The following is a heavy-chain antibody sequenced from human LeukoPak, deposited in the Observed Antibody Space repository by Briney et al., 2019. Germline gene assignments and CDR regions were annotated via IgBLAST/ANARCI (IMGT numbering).Heavy chain of an antibody. J-gene: IGHJ6*02. CDR1: GFTFDDYA. CDR3: ARNNGMDV. V-gene: IGHV3-9*01. CDR2: ISWNSGSI. Sequence: GGSLRLSCAASGFTFDDYAMHWVRQAPGKGLEWVSGISWNSGSIGYADSVKGRFTISKDNAKNSLYLQMNSLRAEDTALYHCARNNGMDVWGQGTTVIVSS.